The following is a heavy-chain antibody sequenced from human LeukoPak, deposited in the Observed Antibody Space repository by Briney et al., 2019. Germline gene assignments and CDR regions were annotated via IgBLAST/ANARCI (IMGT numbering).Heavy chain of an antibody. CDR2: INPNSGGT. J-gene: IGHJ5*02. D-gene: IGHD3-10*01. CDR1: GYTFTSYG. CDR3: ARSVSYYYGSGSYLPWFDP. Sequence: ASVKVSCKASGYTFTSYGISWVRQAPGQGLEWMGWINPNSGGTNYAQKFQGRVTMTRDTSISTAYMELSRLRSDDTAVYYCARSVSYYYGSGSYLPWFDPWGQGTLVTVSS. V-gene: IGHV1-2*02.